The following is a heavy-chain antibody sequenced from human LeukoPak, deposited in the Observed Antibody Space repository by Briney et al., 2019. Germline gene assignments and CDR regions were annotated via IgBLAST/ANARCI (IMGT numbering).Heavy chain of an antibody. CDR1: GGSISSYY. Sequence: PSETLSLTCTVSGGSISSYYWSWIRQPPGKGLEWIGYIYYSGSTNYNPSLKSRVTISVDTSKNQFSLKLSSVTAADTAVYYCASIAVAGTAILYYFDYWGQGTLVTVSS. V-gene: IGHV4-59*12. D-gene: IGHD6-19*01. CDR2: IYYSGST. J-gene: IGHJ4*02. CDR3: ASIAVAGTAILYYFDY.